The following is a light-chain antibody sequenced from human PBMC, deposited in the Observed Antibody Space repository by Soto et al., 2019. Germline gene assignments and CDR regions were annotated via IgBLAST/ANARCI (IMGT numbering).Light chain of an antibody. V-gene: IGKV1-17*01. CDR2: AAS. CDR3: LQHKTYPRT. Sequence: TQVAQSPSSLSASVRDRVTITCRASQAIRNDLGWYQQKPAKAPKRLIYAASSLESGVPSRFSGSGSGTEFTLTISSLQPEDSATYYCLQHKTYPRTFGQGTKVDIK. CDR1: QAIRND. J-gene: IGKJ1*01.